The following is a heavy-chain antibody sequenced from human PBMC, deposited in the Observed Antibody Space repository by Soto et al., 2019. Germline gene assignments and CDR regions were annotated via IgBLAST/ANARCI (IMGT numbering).Heavy chain of an antibody. CDR3: AKDGGLFGTTWEWERITSDY. Sequence: EVQLLESGGGLVQPGGSLGLSCAASGFTFSSYAMSWVRQAPGKGLEWVSAISGSGGSTYYADSVKGRFTISRDNSKNTLYLQMNSLRAEDTAVYYCAKDGGLFGTTWEWERITSDYWGQGTLVTVSS. V-gene: IGHV3-23*01. CDR2: ISGSGGST. CDR1: GFTFSSYA. J-gene: IGHJ4*02. D-gene: IGHD3-10*02.